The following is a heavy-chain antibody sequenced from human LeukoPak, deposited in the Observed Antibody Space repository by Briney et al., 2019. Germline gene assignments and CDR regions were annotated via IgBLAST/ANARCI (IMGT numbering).Heavy chain of an antibody. CDR1: GGSISSHY. V-gene: IGHV4-59*11. Sequence: SETLSLTCTVSGGSISSHYWSWIRQPPGKGLEWIGYIYYSGSTNYNPSLKSRVTISVDTSKNQFSLKLSSVTAADTAVYYCARVVYYDFWSGYYPYYYYYYIDVWGKGTTVTVSS. CDR3: ARVVYYDFWSGYYPYYYYYYIDV. CDR2: IYYSGST. J-gene: IGHJ6*03. D-gene: IGHD3-3*01.